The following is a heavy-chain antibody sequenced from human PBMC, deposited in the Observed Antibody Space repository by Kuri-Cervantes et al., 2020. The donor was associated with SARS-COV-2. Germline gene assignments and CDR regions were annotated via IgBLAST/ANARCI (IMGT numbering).Heavy chain of an antibody. Sequence: SVKVSCKASGYTFTSYAISWVRQAPGQGLEWMGGIIPIFGTANYARKFQGRVTITADESTSTAYMELSSLRSEDTAVYYCARDVGFGYSYGHSYGMDVWGQGTTVTVSS. CDR2: IIPIFGTA. J-gene: IGHJ6*02. CDR1: GYTFTSYA. D-gene: IGHD5-18*01. CDR3: ARDVGFGYSYGHSYGMDV. V-gene: IGHV1-69*13.